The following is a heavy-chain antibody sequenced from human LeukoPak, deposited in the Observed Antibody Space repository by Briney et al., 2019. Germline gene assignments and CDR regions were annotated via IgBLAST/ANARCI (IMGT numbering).Heavy chain of an antibody. J-gene: IGHJ5*02. CDR2: IIPIFGTA. D-gene: IGHD6-6*01. V-gene: IGHV1-69*13. Sequence: SVKVSCKASGYTFTSYGISWVRQAPGQGLEWMGGIIPIFGTANYAQKFQGRVTITADESTSTAYMELSSLRSEDTAVYYCARDPTLEYSSSSGWFDPWGQGTLVTVSS. CDR1: GYTFTSYG. CDR3: ARDPTLEYSSSSGWFDP.